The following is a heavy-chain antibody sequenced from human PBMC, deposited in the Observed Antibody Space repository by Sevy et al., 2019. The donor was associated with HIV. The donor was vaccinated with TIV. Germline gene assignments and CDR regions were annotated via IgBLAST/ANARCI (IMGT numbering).Heavy chain of an antibody. CDR1: GFTFTSFS. J-gene: IGHJ1*01. V-gene: IGHV3-30-3*01. Sequence: GGSLRLSCAASGFTFTSFSMHWVRQAPGKGLEWVATISYDGSNKYYADSVKSRFTISRDNSKNYLYLQMNSLRAEDTAVYCCALERLSSNVAEYFQNWGQGTLVTVSS. CDR3: ALERLSSNVAEYFQN. CDR2: ISYDGSNK. D-gene: IGHD1-1*01.